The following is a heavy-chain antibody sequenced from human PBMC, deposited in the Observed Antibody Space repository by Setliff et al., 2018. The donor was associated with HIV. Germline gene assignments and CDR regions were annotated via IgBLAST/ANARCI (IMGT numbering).Heavy chain of an antibody. J-gene: IGHJ4*02. V-gene: IGHV7-4-1*02. D-gene: IGHD1-26*01. CDR1: GYTLTTFG. CDR3: ARVGSYWSTFDY. CDR2: INTETGNP. Sequence: GASVKVSCKASGYTLTTFGISWVRQAPGQGLEWMGWINTETGNPMYAQGFKGRFVFSLDTSVSTAYLQISSLKTEDTAMYYCARVGSYWSTFDYWGQGALVTVS.